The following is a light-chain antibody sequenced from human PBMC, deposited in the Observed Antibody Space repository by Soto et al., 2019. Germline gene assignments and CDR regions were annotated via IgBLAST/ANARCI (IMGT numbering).Light chain of an antibody. Sequence: QSVLTQPPSVSGAPGQRVTISCTGSSSNIGRGYDVNWYQQLPGTAPKLLIYGDSVRPSGVPDRFSGSKSGTSASLAITGLQTEDEADYYCQSFDTSLSDWVFGGGTKLTVL. CDR1: SSNIGRGYD. V-gene: IGLV1-40*01. CDR2: GDS. CDR3: QSFDTSLSDWV. J-gene: IGLJ3*02.